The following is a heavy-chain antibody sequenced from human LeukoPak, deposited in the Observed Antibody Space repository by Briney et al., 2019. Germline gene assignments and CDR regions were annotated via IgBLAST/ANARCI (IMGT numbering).Heavy chain of an antibody. J-gene: IGHJ6*02. Sequence: GGSLRLSCAASGFTVSSNYMSWVRQAPGKGLEWVSVIYSGGSTYYADSVKGRFTISRDNSKNTLYLQMNSLRAEDTAVYYCASYRMYYDILTGYHPSFYYGMDVWGQGTTVTVSS. D-gene: IGHD3-9*01. CDR3: ASYRMYYDILTGYHPSFYYGMDV. CDR1: GFTVSSNY. CDR2: IYSGGST. V-gene: IGHV3-53*01.